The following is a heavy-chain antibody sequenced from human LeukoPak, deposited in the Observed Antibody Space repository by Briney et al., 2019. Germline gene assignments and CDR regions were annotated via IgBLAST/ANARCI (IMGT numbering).Heavy chain of an antibody. J-gene: IGHJ4*02. CDR1: GYTFTGYY. Sequence: ASVKVSCKASGYTFTGYYMHWVRQAPGQGLEWMGWINPNSGGTNYAQKFQGRVTMTRDTSISTAYMELSRLRSDDTAVYYCARSDYYDSSGYPFVRGQGTLVTVSS. V-gene: IGHV1-2*02. D-gene: IGHD3-22*01. CDR3: ARSDYYDSSGYPFV. CDR2: INPNSGGT.